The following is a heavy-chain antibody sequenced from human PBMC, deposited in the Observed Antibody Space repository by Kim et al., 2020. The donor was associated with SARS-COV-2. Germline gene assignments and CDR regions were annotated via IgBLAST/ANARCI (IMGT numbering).Heavy chain of an antibody. Sequence: GGSLRLSCAASGFTFSSYGMHWVRQAPGKGLEWVAVIWYDGSNKYYADSVKGRFTISRDNSKNTLYLQMNSLRAEDTAVYYCAIELAHLALRFHYAMDVWGQGTTVTVSS. V-gene: IGHV3-33*08. CDR2: IWYDGSNK. CDR1: GFTFSSYG. J-gene: IGHJ6*02. D-gene: IGHD2-21*02. CDR3: AIELAHLALRFHYAMDV.